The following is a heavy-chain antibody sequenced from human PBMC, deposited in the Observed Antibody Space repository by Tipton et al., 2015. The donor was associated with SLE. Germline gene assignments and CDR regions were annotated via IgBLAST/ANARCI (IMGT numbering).Heavy chain of an antibody. V-gene: IGHV4-30-4*01. CDR3: ARVKPNSYHDAFDI. D-gene: IGHD5-18*01. CDR1: GGSISSGDYY. Sequence: TLSLTCTVSGGSISSGDYYWSWIRQPPGKGLEWIGYIYYSGSTYYNPSLKTRFIMSVDTSKNQFSLKLSSVTAADTAVYYCARVKPNSYHDAFDIWGQGTMVTVSS. CDR2: IYYSGST. J-gene: IGHJ3*02.